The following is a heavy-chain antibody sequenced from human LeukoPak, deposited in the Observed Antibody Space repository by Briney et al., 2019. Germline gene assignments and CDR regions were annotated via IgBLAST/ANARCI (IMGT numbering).Heavy chain of an antibody. CDR2: IWYDGTNK. V-gene: IGHV3-30*02. CDR1: GFSLSNYG. Sequence: GGSLRLSCAASGFSLSNYGMHWVRQAPGKGLEWVAVIWYDGTNKYYADSVKGRFTISRDNSKNTLYLQMNSLRAEDTAVYYCAKFGYSSGSGGQGTLVTVS. J-gene: IGHJ4*02. D-gene: IGHD6-13*01. CDR3: AKFGYSSGS.